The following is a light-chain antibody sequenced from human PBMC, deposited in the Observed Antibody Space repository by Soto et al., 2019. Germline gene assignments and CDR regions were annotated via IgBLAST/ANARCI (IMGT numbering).Light chain of an antibody. Sequence: EIAMTQSPDTLSVSPGEIATLYFSASQSVGSIYLAWYQQKPGQAPRLLIYGTSSRATGIPDRFSGSGSGTDFSLTISRLEPEDFAVYYCQQYGSSPITFGQGTRLEIK. CDR1: QSVGSIY. CDR2: GTS. V-gene: IGKV3-20*01. J-gene: IGKJ5*01. CDR3: QQYGSSPIT.